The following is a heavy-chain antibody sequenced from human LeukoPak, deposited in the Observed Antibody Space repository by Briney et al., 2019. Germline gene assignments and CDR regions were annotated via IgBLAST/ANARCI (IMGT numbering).Heavy chain of an antibody. Sequence: GGSLRLSCAASGFTFSSHWMHWVRQAPGKGLVWVSRINSDGSGTSYADSVKGRFTISRDNAKNTLYLQMNSLRVEDTAVYYCAREWSGFGELPDYWGQGTLVTVSS. D-gene: IGHD3-10*01. V-gene: IGHV3-74*01. CDR1: GFTFSSHW. J-gene: IGHJ4*02. CDR3: AREWSGFGELPDY. CDR2: INSDGSGT.